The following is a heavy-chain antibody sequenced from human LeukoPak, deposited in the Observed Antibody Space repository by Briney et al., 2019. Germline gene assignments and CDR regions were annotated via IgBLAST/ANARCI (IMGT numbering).Heavy chain of an antibody. CDR3: ASVTGGGDYYYYGMNV. J-gene: IGHJ6*02. D-gene: IGHD3-16*01. V-gene: IGHV3-48*03. CDR1: GFTFSSYE. CDR2: ISSSGSTI. Sequence: GGPLRLSCAASGFTFSSYEMNWVRQAPGKGLEWVSYISSSGSTIYYADSVKGRFTISRDNAKNSLYLQMNSLRAEDTAVYYCASVTGGGDYYYYGMNVWGQGTTVTVSS.